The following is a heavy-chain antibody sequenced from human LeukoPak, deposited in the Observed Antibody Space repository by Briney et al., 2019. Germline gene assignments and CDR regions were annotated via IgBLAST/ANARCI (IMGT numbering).Heavy chain of an antibody. CDR1: GYTFTSYC. J-gene: IGHJ4*02. V-gene: IGHV1-18*01. CDR3: ARAYYDSSGYPRYYFDY. CDR2: ISAYNGNT. D-gene: IGHD3-22*01. Sequence: ASVKVSCKASGYTFTSYCISWVRQAPGQGLEWMGWISAYNGNTNYAQKLQGRVTMTTDTSTSTACMELRSLRSDDTAVYYCARAYYDSSGYPRYYFDYWGQGTLVTVSS.